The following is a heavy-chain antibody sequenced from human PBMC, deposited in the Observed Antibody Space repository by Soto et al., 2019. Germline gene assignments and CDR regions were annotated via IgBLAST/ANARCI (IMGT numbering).Heavy chain of an antibody. Sequence: QVQLVQSGAEVKKPGASVKVSCKASGYTFTSYYMHWVRQAPGQGLEWMGIINPSGGSTSYAQKFQGRVTMTRDTSTSTVYMELSSLRSEDTAVYYCARDGGDYYYGSGSSYLFDYWGQGTLVTVSS. V-gene: IGHV1-46*01. D-gene: IGHD3-10*01. J-gene: IGHJ4*02. CDR2: INPSGGST. CDR3: ARDGGDYYYGSGSSYLFDY. CDR1: GYTFTSYY.